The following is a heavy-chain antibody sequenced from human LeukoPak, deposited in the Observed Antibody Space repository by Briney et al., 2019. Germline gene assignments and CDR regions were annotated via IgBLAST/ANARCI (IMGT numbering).Heavy chain of an antibody. J-gene: IGHJ6*04. D-gene: IGHD5-12*01. CDR1: DGSVSSADFY. V-gene: IGHV4-31*03. CDR3: ARDRYSGYDWDFYYYGMDV. CDR2: IHYSGRT. Sequence: SETLSLTCSVSDGSVSSADFYWSWIRQHPGTGLEWIGHIHYSGRTYYNPSLKSRVALSLDTSKNQFSLKLGSVTAADTAVYYCARDRYSGYDWDFYYYGMDVWGKGTTVTVSS.